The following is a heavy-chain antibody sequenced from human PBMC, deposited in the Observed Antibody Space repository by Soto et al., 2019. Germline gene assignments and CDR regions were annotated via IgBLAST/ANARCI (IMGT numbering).Heavy chain of an antibody. J-gene: IGHJ4*02. V-gene: IGHV4-4*07. CDR2: IYISGIT. D-gene: IGHD3-9*01. Sequence: SETLSLTCTVSGGSISSYYWSWIRQPAGKGLEWIGRIYISGITNYNPSLKSRVTLSVDTSKNQFSLKLSSVTAADTAVYYCARERRYIDWLLVFDYWGQGAMVTVYS. CDR1: GGSISSYY. CDR3: ARERRYIDWLLVFDY.